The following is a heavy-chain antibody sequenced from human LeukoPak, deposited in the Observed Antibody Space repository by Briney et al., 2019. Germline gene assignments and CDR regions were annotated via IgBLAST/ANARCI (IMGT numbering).Heavy chain of an antibody. J-gene: IGHJ3*02. CDR3: ARDRGSGAFDI. CDR2: ISNRGTTT. D-gene: IGHD2-15*01. CDR1: GFTVSDFY. Sequence: GGSLRLSCAASGFTVSDFYMNWIRQAPGKGLEWLTYISNRGTTTSYADSVKGRFTVSRDNANNSLSLQMNSLRAEDAAVYYCARDRGSGAFDIWGQGTKVSVSS. V-gene: IGHV3-11*01.